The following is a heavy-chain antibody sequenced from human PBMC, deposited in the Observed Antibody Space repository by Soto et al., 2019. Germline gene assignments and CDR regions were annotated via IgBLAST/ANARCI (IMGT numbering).Heavy chain of an antibody. CDR1: RFTFSNYA. CDR2: ISSTGGST. J-gene: IGHJ6*02. V-gene: IGHV3-23*01. CDR3: AMAHVDSAMDYHYYYGMDV. Sequence: PGGSLRLSCAASRFTFSNYAMSWVRQAPGKGLEWVSGISSTGGSTYYADSVKGRFTISRDNSKNTLDLHMNSLRAEDTAVYYCAMAHVDSAMDYHYYYGMDVWGQGTTVTVSS. D-gene: IGHD5-18*01.